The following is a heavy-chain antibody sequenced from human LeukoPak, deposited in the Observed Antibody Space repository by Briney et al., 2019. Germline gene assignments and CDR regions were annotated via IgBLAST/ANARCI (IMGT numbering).Heavy chain of an antibody. V-gene: IGHV3-66*04. CDR2: LYSGGNT. D-gene: IGHD4-17*01. Sequence: QPGGSLRLSCAASGFTVSSDFMIWVRQAPGRGLEWVSILYSGGNTYYAGSVKGRFTISRDNSKHPLYLQMNSLRAEDTAVYYCARQRGTTVTTYQVYWGQGTLVTVSS. CDR3: ARQRGTTVTTYQVY. J-gene: IGHJ4*02. CDR1: GFTVSSDF.